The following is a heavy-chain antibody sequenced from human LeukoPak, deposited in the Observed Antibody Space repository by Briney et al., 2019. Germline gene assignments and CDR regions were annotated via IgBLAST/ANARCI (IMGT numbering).Heavy chain of an antibody. Sequence: SQTLSLTCTVSGGSISSGSYYWSWIRQPAGKGLEWIGRIYTSGSTNYNPSLKSRVTISVDTSKNQFSLKLSSVTAADTAVYYCARGYSYGVFDYWGQGTLVTVSS. D-gene: IGHD5-18*01. J-gene: IGHJ4*02. V-gene: IGHV4-61*02. CDR3: ARGYSYGVFDY. CDR1: GGSISSGSYY. CDR2: IYTSGST.